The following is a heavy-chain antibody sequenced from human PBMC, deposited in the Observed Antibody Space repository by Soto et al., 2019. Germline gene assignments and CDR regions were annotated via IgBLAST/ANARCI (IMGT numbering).Heavy chain of an antibody. Sequence: QVQLVQSGAEVKKPGASVKVSCKASGYTFTSYGISWVRQAPGQGLEWMGWISAYNGNTNYAQKLQGRVTMTTDTSTSTAYMELRSLRSDDTAVYYCARDVLRFLEWLLCPYYYGMDVWGQGTTVTVSS. J-gene: IGHJ6*02. CDR2: ISAYNGNT. CDR1: GYTFTSYG. D-gene: IGHD3-3*01. CDR3: ARDVLRFLEWLLCPYYYGMDV. V-gene: IGHV1-18*01.